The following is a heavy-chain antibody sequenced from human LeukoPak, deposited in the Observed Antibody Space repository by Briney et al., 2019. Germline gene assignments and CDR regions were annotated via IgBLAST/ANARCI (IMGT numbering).Heavy chain of an antibody. V-gene: IGHV4-34*01. D-gene: IGHD3-22*01. CDR1: GGSFSGYY. Sequence: SETLSLTCAVYGGSFSGYYWSWIRQPPGKGLEWIGEINHSGSTNYNPSLKSRVTISVDTSKNQFSLKLSSVTAADTAVYYCARQRPYYYDSSGYRGMLDYWGQGTLVTVSS. CDR2: INHSGST. CDR3: ARQRPYYYDSSGYRGMLDY. J-gene: IGHJ4*02.